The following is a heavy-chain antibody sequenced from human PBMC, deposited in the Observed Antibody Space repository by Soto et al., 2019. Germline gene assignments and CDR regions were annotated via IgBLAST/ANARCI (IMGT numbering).Heavy chain of an antibody. Sequence: PSETLSLTCTVSGGSISSSSYYWGWIRQPPGEGLEWIGSIYYSGSTYYNPSLKSRVTISVDTSKNQFSLKLSSVTAADTAVYYCARRGYSYGEYYFDYWGQGTLVTVSS. CDR3: ARRGYSYGEYYFDY. J-gene: IGHJ4*02. CDR2: IYYSGST. D-gene: IGHD5-18*01. V-gene: IGHV4-39*01. CDR1: GGSISSSSYY.